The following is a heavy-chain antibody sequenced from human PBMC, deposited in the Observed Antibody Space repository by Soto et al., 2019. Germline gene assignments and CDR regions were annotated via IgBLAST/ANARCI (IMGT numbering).Heavy chain of an antibody. CDR2: ISAYNGNT. D-gene: IGHD2-15*01. CDR1: GYTFTSYG. V-gene: IGHV1-18*04. J-gene: IGHJ6*02. CDR3: AKAPVVVVAATGFSYGMDV. Sequence: ASVKVSCKASGYTFTSYGISWVRQAPGQGLEWMGWISAYNGNTNYAQKLQGRVTMTTDTSTSTAYMELRSLRSDDTAVYYCAKAPVVVVAATGFSYGMDVWGQGTTVT.